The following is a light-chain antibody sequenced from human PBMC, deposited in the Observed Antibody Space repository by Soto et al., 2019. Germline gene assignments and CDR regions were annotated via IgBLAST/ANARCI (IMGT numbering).Light chain of an antibody. J-gene: IGKJ3*01. Sequence: ESVLTQSPATLSLSPGERATLSCRASQSVSSYLAWYQQKPGQAPRLLIYDASNRATGIPARFSGSGSGTDFTLTISSLEPEDFAVYYGQQRSNWPPLFTFGPGTKVDIK. V-gene: IGKV3-11*01. CDR2: DAS. CDR1: QSVSSY. CDR3: QQRSNWPPLFT.